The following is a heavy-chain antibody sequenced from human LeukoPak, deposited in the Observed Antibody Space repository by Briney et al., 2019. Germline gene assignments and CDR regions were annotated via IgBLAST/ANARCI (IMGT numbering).Heavy chain of an antibody. V-gene: IGHV3-23*01. CDR2: IGDTT. J-gene: IGHJ4*02. CDR1: GFTFSNYA. D-gene: IGHD5-12*01. CDR3: ARATEAGLYYFDY. Sequence: GGSLRLSCAASGFTFSNYAMSWVRQAPGKGLEWVPSIGDTTYYSDSVKGRFTISRDNSKNTLYLQMKSLRAEDTAVYYCARATEAGLYYFDYWGQGTLVTVSS.